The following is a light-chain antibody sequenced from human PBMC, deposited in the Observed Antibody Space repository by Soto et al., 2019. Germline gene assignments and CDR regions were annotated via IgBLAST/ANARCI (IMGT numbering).Light chain of an antibody. CDR3: QQSYSTPIT. Sequence: DIQVTQSPSSLSASVGDRITITCRASQSISILLNWYQQKTGKVPNVLMYAASNLQSGGPSRICGSGSGTDLTLTISSLQPEDFATYYCQQSYSTPITFGQGTRLEI. CDR1: QSISIL. J-gene: IGKJ5*01. CDR2: AAS. V-gene: IGKV1-39*01.